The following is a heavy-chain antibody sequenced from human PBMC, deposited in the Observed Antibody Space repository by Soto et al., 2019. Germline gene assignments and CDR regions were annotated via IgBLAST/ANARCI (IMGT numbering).Heavy chain of an antibody. CDR2: IYTSGST. V-gene: IGHV4-4*07. Sequence: SETLSLTCTVSGGSISSYYWSWIRQPPGKGLEWIGRIYTSGSTIYNPSLKSRVTMSVDTSKNLFSLKLSSVTAADTAVYYVARAGRYCSGGSCYFDYWGQGTLVTVSS. CDR3: ARAGRYCSGGSCYFDY. D-gene: IGHD2-15*01. J-gene: IGHJ4*02. CDR1: GGSISSYY.